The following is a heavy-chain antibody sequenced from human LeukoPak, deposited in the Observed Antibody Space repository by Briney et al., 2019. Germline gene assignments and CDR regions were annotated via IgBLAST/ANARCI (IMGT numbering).Heavy chain of an antibody. CDR2: ISAYNGNT. D-gene: IGHD2-2*01. Sequence: ASVKVSCKASGYTFTSYGISWVRQAPGQGLEWMGWISAYNGNTNYAQKLQGRVTMTTDTSTSTAYMELRSLRSDDTAVYYCARDTVDIVVVPAAPDYWGQGTLVTVS. J-gene: IGHJ4*02. CDR3: ARDTVDIVVVPAAPDY. V-gene: IGHV1-18*01. CDR1: GYTFTSYG.